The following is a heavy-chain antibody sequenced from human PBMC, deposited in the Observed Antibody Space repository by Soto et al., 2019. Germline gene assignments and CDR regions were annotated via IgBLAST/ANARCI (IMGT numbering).Heavy chain of an antibody. V-gene: IGHV3-23*01. J-gene: IGHJ3*02. CDR1: GFTFSSYA. CDR3: AKFGHSSSSLLDAFDI. CDR2: ISGSGGST. D-gene: IGHD6-6*01. Sequence: GGSLRLSCAASGFTFSSYAMSWVRQAPGKGLEWVSAISGSGGSTYYADSVKGRFTISRDNSKNTLYLQMNSLRAEDTAVYYCAKFGHSSSSLLDAFDIWGQGTMVT.